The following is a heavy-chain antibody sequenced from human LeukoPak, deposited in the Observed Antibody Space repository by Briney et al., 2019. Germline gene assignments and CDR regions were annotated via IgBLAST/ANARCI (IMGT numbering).Heavy chain of an antibody. D-gene: IGHD2-21*01. CDR1: GASISSTAYY. Sequence: SETLSLTCTASGASISSTAYYWDWIRQPPGKGLEWIGTIYYSGSTYFNPSLKSRVTISVDTSKNQFSLKLSSVTAADAAVYYCAVGVIADGVVDYWGQGTLVTVSS. CDR2: IYYSGST. J-gene: IGHJ4*02. CDR3: AVGVIADGVVDY. V-gene: IGHV4-39*07.